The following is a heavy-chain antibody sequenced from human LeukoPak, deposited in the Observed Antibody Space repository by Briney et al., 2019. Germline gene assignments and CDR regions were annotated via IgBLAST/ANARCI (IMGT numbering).Heavy chain of an antibody. J-gene: IGHJ4*02. CDR2: ISSSSYI. Sequence: GGSLRLSCAASGFTFSSYAMSWVRQAPGKGLEWVSSISSSSYIYYADSVKGRFTISRDNAKNSLYLQMNSLRAEDTAVYYCARDYGALPGVTWATDDYWGQGTLVTVSS. CDR3: ARDYGALPGVTWATDDY. V-gene: IGHV3-21*01. CDR1: GFTFSSYA. D-gene: IGHD4-17*01.